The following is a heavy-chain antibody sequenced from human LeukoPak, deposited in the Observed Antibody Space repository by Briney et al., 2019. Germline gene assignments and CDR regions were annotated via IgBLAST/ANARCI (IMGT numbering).Heavy chain of an antibody. V-gene: IGHV3-21*01. Sequence: GGSLRLSCAASGFTFRSCGMNWVRQAPGKGLEWVSSISGTSTYIYYADSVKGRFTISRDNAQNSLYLQMNSLRAEDTAVYYCARGSEWSSGVSDYWGQGTLVTVSS. CDR2: ISGTSTYI. D-gene: IGHD3-3*01. J-gene: IGHJ4*02. CDR3: ARGSEWSSGVSDY. CDR1: GFTFRSCG.